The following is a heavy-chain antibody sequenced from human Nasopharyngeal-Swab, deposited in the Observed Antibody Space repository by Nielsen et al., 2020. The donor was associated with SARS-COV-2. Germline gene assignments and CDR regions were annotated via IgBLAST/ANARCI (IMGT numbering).Heavy chain of an antibody. J-gene: IGHJ4*02. D-gene: IGHD6-13*01. V-gene: IGHV3-7*03. Sequence: WIRQPPGKGLEWVANIKQDGSEKYYVDSVKGRFTISRDNAKNSLYLQMNSLRAEDTDVYYCARAIAAAGSYWGRGTLVTVSS. CDR2: IKQDGSEK. CDR3: ARAIAAAGSY.